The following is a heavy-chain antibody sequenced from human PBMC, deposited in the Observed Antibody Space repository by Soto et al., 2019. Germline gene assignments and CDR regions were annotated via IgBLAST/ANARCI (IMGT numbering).Heavy chain of an antibody. D-gene: IGHD6-13*01. CDR1: GGSISSSSYY. CDR3: ARLGSISWS. CDR2: IYYSGST. J-gene: IGHJ4*02. V-gene: IGHV4-39*01. Sequence: QLQLQESGPGLVKPSETLSLTCTVSGGSISSSSYYWGWIRQPPGKGLEWIGSIYYSGSTYYNPSFKTRVIISVDTSKNQFFLKLSSVAPAYTAVYNCARLGSISWSWGQGTLVTVSS.